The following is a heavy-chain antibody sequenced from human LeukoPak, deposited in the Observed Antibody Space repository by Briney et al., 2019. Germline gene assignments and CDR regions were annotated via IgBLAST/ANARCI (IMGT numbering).Heavy chain of an antibody. CDR3: AKGQTYSSTSPLDY. D-gene: IGHD6-13*01. CDR2: ISWNSGSI. CDR1: GFTFDDYS. J-gene: IGHJ4*02. V-gene: IGHV3-9*03. Sequence: SLRLSCAASGFTFDDYSMHWVRQAPGKGLEWVSGISWNSGSIVYADSVKGRFTISRDSAKTSLYLQMNSLRPEDMAFYYCAKGQTYSSTSPLDYSGQGTLVTVSS.